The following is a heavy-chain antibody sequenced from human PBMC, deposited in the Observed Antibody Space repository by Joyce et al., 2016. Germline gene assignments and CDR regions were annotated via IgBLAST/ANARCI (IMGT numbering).Heavy chain of an antibody. Sequence: LQLQESGSGLVKPSQTLSLTCTVSGGSLSSGGYSWTWIRQPPGKGLEWIGYIYYSGSPDYNPALRSRVTISVDRSKNQFSLHLSSVTVADTAMYYCARSYDFSPFDPWGLGTLVTVSS. J-gene: IGHJ5*02. CDR2: IYYSGSP. CDR3: ARSYDFSPFDP. D-gene: IGHD3-3*01. V-gene: IGHV4-30-2*01. CDR1: GGSLSSGGYS.